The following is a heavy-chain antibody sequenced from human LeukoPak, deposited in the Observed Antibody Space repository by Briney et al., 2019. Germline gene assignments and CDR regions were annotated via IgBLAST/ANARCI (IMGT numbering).Heavy chain of an antibody. Sequence: GGSLRLSCAASGFTFSQYSMNWVRQAPGKGLEWVSHIRSSSETFYADSVKGRFTISRDNSKNTLYLQMNSLRAEDTAVYYCAKESPVVVPAAMGFDYWGQGTLVTVSS. CDR3: AKESPVVVPAAMGFDY. V-gene: IGHV3-48*01. CDR1: GFTFSQYS. D-gene: IGHD2-2*01. CDR2: IRSSSET. J-gene: IGHJ4*02.